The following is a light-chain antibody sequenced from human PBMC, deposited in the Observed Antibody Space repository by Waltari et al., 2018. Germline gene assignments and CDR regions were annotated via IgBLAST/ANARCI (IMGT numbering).Light chain of an antibody. J-gene: IGLJ1*01. CDR3: AAWDDSLNGPYV. CDR1: SSNIGSNT. CDR2: SNN. Sequence: QSVLTQPPSASGTPGQRVTISCSGSSSNIGSNTVNWYQQLPGTAPKLLSYSNNQRPSGVPDRFAGSKSGTSASLAISGLQSEDEADYYCAAWDDSLNGPYVFGTVTKVTVL. V-gene: IGLV1-44*01.